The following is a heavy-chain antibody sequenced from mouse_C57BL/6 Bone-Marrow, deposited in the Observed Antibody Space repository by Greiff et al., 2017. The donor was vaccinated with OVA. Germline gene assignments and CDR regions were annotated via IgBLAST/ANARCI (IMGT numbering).Heavy chain of an antibody. Sequence: QVQLQQPGAELVKPGASVKLSCKASGYTFTSYWMQWVKQRPGQGLEWIGEIDPSDSYTYYNQKFKGKATLTVDTSSSTAYMQLSSLTSEDSAVYYCAKYRYYGVDYWGQGTTLTVSS. J-gene: IGHJ2*01. D-gene: IGHD1-1*01. CDR2: IDPSDSYT. CDR1: GYTFTSYW. CDR3: AKYRYYGVDY. V-gene: IGHV1-50*01.